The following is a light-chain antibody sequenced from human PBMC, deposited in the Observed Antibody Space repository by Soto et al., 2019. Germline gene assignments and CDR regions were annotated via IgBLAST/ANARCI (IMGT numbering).Light chain of an antibody. CDR2: DSN. CDR1: QGIGST. Sequence: SFLTQSPCTLSVSPLEIVTLSRRASQGIGSTLAWYRQQPGQAPGLLIYDSNIRATGVPARFSGSGSGTDFTLTISDLEPADFGLYYCQQRLNWPPGFGQGTKV. V-gene: IGKV3-11*01. CDR3: QQRLNWPPG. J-gene: IGKJ1*01.